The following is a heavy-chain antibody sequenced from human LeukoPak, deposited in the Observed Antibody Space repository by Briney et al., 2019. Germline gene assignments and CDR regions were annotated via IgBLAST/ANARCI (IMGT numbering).Heavy chain of an antibody. D-gene: IGHD3-10*01. CDR2: INHGGRT. J-gene: IGHJ4*02. CDR3: AGRRRGVGY. V-gene: IGHV4-34*01. Sequence: SETLSLTCAVYGGSFSGYYWSWIRQPPGKGLEWIGEINHGGRTNYNPSLKSRVTISVDTTKNQFSLKLSSVTAAAAAVYYCAGRRRGVGYWGQGTLVTVSS. CDR1: GGSFSGYY.